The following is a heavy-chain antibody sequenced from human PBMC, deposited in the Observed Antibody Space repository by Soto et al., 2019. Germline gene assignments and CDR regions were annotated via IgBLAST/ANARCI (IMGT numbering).Heavy chain of an antibody. Sequence: LRLSCAASGFTFSSYAMSWVRQAPGKGLEWVSAISGSGGSTYYADSVKGRFTISRDNSKNTLYLQMNSLRAEDTAVYYCAKVSGYNWNYFDYWGQGTLVTVSS. CDR3: AKVSGYNWNYFDY. J-gene: IGHJ4*02. V-gene: IGHV3-23*01. CDR2: ISGSGGST. CDR1: GFTFSSYA. D-gene: IGHD1-20*01.